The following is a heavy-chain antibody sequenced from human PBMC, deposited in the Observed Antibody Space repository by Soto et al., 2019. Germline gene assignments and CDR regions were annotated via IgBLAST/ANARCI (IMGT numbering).Heavy chain of an antibody. V-gene: IGHV3-15*07. CDR1: GFTFSNAW. J-gene: IGHJ4*02. D-gene: IGHD3-22*01. CDR2: IKSKTDGGTT. Sequence: PGGSLRLSCAASGFTFSNAWMNWVRQAPGKGLEWVGRIKSKTDGGTTDYAAPVKGRFTISRDDSKNTLYLQMNSLKTEDTAVYYGFLTMIVVVTSDYWGQGTLVTVSS. CDR3: FLTMIVVVTSDY.